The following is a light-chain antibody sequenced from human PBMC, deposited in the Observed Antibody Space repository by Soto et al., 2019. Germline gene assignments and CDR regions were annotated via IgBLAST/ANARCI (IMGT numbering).Light chain of an antibody. Sequence: AIRMTQSPSSFSASTGDRVTITCRASQGISSYLAWYQQKPGKAPKLLIYAPSTLPSGVPSRFSGSGSGTHFSLTISCLQSEDFSTYSRQQYYSYPARTFGQGTKVEIK. CDR2: APS. CDR1: QGISSY. CDR3: QQYYSYPART. J-gene: IGKJ1*01. V-gene: IGKV1-8*01.